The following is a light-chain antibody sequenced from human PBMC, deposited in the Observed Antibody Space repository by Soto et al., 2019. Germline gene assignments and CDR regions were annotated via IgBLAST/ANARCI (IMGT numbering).Light chain of an antibody. J-gene: IGKJ4*01. Sequence: EIVMTQSPATLSVSPGARATLSCRASQSVSRKLAWYQQTRGQAPRLLMYGASTRATGIPARFSGSGSGTEFTLTISSLQSEDLAIFYCQQFNNWPPITFGGGTKVDIK. CDR2: GAS. V-gene: IGKV3D-15*01. CDR1: QSVSRK. CDR3: QQFNNWPPIT.